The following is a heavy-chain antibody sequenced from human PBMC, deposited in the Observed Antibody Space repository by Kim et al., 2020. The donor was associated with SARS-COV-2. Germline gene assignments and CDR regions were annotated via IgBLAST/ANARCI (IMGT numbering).Heavy chain of an antibody. V-gene: IGHV3-11*01. J-gene: IGHJ6*02. CDR1: FFPFSDYY. CDR2: ISGGGGTI. D-gene: IGHD2-15*01. CDR3: ARDKGTGYCSGGSCNRYHYYYGMDV. Sequence: SLRLSCAASFFPFSDYYMSWIRQAPGKGLVWGSWISGGGGTIYYADSVKGRFTISRDNAKNSLYLQMNSLRAEDTAVYYCARDKGTGYCSGGSCNRYHYYYGMDVWGQGTTVTVSS.